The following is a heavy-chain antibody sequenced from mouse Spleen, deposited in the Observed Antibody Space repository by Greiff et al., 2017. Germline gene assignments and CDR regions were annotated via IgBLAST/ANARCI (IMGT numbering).Heavy chain of an antibody. CDR1: GYTFTDYY. J-gene: IGHJ2*01. D-gene: IGHD2-1*01. CDR2: INPNNGGT. CDR3: ALLLPLDY. V-gene: IGHV1-26*01. Sequence: VQLQQSGPELVKPGASVKISCKASGYTFTDYYMNWVKQSHGKSLEWIGDINPNNGGTSYNQKFKGKATLTVDKSSSTAYMELRSLTSEDSAVYYCALLLPLDYWGQGTTLTVSS.